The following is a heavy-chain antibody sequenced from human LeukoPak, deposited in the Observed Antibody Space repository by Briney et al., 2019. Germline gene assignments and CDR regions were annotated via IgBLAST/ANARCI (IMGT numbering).Heavy chain of an antibody. CDR1: GFPFISYW. V-gene: IGHV3-7*01. J-gene: IGHJ3*02. CDR3: ARDPDDAFDI. CDR2: IKQDGSEK. Sequence: GGPLRLSVEASGFPFISYWISWFRQAPGKGLEWVANIKQDGSEKYYVDSVKGRFTISRDNAKNSLYLQMNSLRAEDTAVYYCARDPDDAFDIWGQGTMVTVSS.